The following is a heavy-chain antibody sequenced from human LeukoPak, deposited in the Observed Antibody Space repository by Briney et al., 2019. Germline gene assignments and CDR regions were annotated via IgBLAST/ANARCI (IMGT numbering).Heavy chain of an antibody. CDR1: GFTFSSYG. J-gene: IGHJ6*03. CDR2: ISSSSSYI. D-gene: IGHD2-15*01. V-gene: IGHV3-21*01. CDR3: ARDLSWTVAGYMDV. Sequence: GGSLRLSCAASGFTFSSYGMNWVRQAPGKGLEWVSSISSSSSYIYYADSVKGRFTISRDNAKNSLYLQMNSLRAEDTAVYYCARDLSWTVAGYMDVWGKGTTVTVSS.